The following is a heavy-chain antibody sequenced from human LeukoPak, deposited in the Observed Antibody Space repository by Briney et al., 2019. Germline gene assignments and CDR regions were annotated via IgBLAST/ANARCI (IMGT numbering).Heavy chain of an antibody. V-gene: IGHV4-39*07. CDR2: MFYNGAT. CDR3: AREARFALPVVGSGDY. D-gene: IGHD6-19*01. Sequence: SETLSLTCSVSGGSISSSDYYWGWIRQPPGKGLEWIGTMFYNGATKSNPSLSSRVTMSIDTSKNQFSLKLRSVTAADTAVYYCAREARFALPVVGSGDYWGQGTLVTAS. CDR1: GGSISSSDYY. J-gene: IGHJ4*02.